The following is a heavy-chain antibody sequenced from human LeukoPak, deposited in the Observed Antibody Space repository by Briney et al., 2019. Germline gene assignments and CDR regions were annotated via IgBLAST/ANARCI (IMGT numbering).Heavy chain of an antibody. CDR2: INPSGGST. CDR3: ARNDYYDSSGYLPSLDY. J-gene: IGHJ4*02. V-gene: IGHV1-46*01. Sequence: GASVTVSCKASGYTFTSYYMHWVRQAPGQGLEWMGIINPSGGSTSYAQKLQGRVTMTTDTSTSTAYMELRSLRSDDTAVYYCARNDYYDSSGYLPSLDYWGQGTLVTVSS. D-gene: IGHD3-22*01. CDR1: GYTFTSYY.